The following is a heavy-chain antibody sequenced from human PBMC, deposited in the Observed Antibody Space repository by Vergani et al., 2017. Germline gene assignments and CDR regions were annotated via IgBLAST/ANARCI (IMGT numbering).Heavy chain of an antibody. J-gene: IGHJ6*02. CDR2: INHSGST. CDR1: GGSFSGYY. D-gene: IGHD5-12*01. CDR3: ARWSGYDFYYYYYGMDV. V-gene: IGHV4-34*01. Sequence: QVQLQQWGAGLLKPSETLSLTCAVYGGSFSGYYWSWIRQPPGKGPEWIGEINHSGSTNYNPSLKSRVTISVDTSKNQFSLKLSSVTAADTAVYYCARWSGYDFYYYYYGMDVWGQGTTVTVSS.